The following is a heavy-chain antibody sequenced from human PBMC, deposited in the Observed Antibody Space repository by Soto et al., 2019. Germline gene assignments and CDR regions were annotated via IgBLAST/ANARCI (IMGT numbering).Heavy chain of an antibody. CDR1: GGTSSNFV. Sequence: QMQLVQSGAEVKNSGSSVKVSCKASGGTSSNFVITWVRQVPGQGLEWLGGILPMFGAVKYAQKFQDRLTITADRSTNTAAMELGSLRPDDTAVYYCARTKRSGYDRGDSYYHTMDVWGHGTTVTVS. CDR3: ARTKRSGYDRGDSYYHTMDV. J-gene: IGHJ6*02. D-gene: IGHD2-21*02. CDR2: ILPMFGAV. V-gene: IGHV1-69*06.